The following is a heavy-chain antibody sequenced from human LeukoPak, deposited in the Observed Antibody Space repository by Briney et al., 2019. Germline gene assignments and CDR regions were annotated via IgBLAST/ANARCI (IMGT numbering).Heavy chain of an antibody. J-gene: IGHJ4*02. D-gene: IGHD2-2*01. CDR2: INPSGGST. V-gene: IGHV1-46*01. Sequence: ASVKVSCKASGYTFTSYYKHWVRQAPGQGLEWMGIINPSGGSTSYAQKFQGRVTMTRDTSTSTVYMELSSLRSEDTAVYYCASSIRKCSTSCYDFDYWGQGTLVTVSS. CDR3: ASSIRKCSTSCYDFDY. CDR1: GYTFTSYY.